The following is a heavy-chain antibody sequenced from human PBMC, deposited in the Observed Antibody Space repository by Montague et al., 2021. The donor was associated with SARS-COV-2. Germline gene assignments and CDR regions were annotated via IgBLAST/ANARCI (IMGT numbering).Heavy chain of an antibody. V-gene: IGHV2-5*08. Sequence: PALVKPTQTLTLTCTFSGFSLSTSGMCVSWIRQPPGKALEWLALIYWDDDKRYSPSLKSRLTITKDTSKNQVVLTMTNMDPVDTATYYCAHRRPLYYYDSSLSTFDYWGRGTLVTVSS. CDR2: IYWDDDK. J-gene: IGHJ4*02. D-gene: IGHD3-22*01. CDR1: GFSLSTSGMC. CDR3: AHRRPLYYYDSSLSTFDY.